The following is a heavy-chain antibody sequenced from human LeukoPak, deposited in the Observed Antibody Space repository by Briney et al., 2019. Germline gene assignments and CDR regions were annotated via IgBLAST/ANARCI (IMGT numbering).Heavy chain of an antibody. J-gene: IGHJ4*02. CDR2: IIPIFGTA. V-gene: IGHV1-69*13. Sequence: ASVKVSCKASGGTFSSYAISWVRQAPRQGLEWMGGIIPIFGTANYAQKFQGRVTITADESTSTAYMELSSLRSEDTAVYYCASGYSYGDFDHWGQGTLVTVSS. CDR3: ASGYSYGDFDH. CDR1: GGTFSSYA. D-gene: IGHD5-18*01.